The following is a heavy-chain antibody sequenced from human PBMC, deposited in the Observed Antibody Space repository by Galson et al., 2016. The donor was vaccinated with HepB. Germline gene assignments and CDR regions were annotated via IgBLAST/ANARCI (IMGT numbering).Heavy chain of an antibody. V-gene: IGHV3-33*01. J-gene: IGHJ6*02. CDR2: IWYAGSNK. CDR3: ARDRGVYVYYSYGMDA. CDR1: GFTFGRHG. D-gene: IGHD2-8*01. Sequence: SLRLSCAASGFTFGRHGMHWVRQAPGKGPEWVAVIWYAGSNKYYADSVKGRFTISRDNSENTVYLQMNSLRADDTAVYYCARDRGVYVYYSYGMDAWGQGTTVAVSS.